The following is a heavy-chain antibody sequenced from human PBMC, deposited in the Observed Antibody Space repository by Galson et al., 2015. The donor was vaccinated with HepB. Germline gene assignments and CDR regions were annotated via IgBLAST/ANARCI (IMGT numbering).Heavy chain of an antibody. CDR1: GFTFVNYA. Sequence: SLRLSCAASGFTFVNYAMAWFRRAPGKGLEWVSPFTGGGAGTTYYAGSVDGRFTVSRDNCKNIVYLLMNSLRAEDTDIYYCEREGGMLCHSLDVCGQGTKVTVS. J-gene: IGHJ6*02. V-gene: IGHV3-23*01. D-gene: IGHD2-15*01. CDR2: FTGGGAGTT. CDR3: EREGGMLCHSLDV.